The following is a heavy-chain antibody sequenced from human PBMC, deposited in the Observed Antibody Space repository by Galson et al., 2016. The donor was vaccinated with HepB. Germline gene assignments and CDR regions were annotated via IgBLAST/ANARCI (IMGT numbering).Heavy chain of an antibody. D-gene: IGHD3-10*01. J-gene: IGHJ4*02. CDR3: VKDPNELLWFGELSEY. CDR1: GFTFSRFG. Sequence: SLRLSCAASGFTFSRFGMHWVRQAPGKGLEYVSAISSNGDSTYYADSVKGRFTISRDNSKNTLYLQMSSLRAEDTAVYYCVKDPNELLWFGELSEYWGQGTQVTVSS. CDR2: ISSNGDST. V-gene: IGHV3-64D*06.